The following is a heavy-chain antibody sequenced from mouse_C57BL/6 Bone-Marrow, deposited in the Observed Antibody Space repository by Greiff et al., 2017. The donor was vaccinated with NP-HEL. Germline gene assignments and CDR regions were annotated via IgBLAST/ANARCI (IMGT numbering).Heavy chain of an antibody. J-gene: IGHJ2*01. CDR3: ARTLFLTKGGFDY. D-gene: IGHD1-1*01. CDR1: GYSITSDY. CDR2: ISYSGST. Sequence: EVHLVESGPGLAKPSQTLSLTCSVTGYSITSDYWNWIRKFPGNKLEYMGYISYSGSTYYNPPLKSRISITRDTSKNQYYLQLNSVTTEDTATYYCARTLFLTKGGFDYWGQGTTLTVSS. V-gene: IGHV3-8*01.